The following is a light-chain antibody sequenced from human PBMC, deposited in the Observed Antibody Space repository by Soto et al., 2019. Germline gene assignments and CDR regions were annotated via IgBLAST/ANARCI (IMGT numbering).Light chain of an antibody. Sequence: QSVLTQPPSVSAAPGQRVTISCSGTSSNIGSNSVSWYQQVPATAPKLLVFDNDQRPSGIPDRFSASQSGAFATLDITGLRTGDEAQYYCATWDSSLNSLVFGGGTKLTVL. V-gene: IGLV1-51*01. CDR3: ATWDSSLNSLV. CDR2: DND. CDR1: SSNIGSNS. J-gene: IGLJ2*01.